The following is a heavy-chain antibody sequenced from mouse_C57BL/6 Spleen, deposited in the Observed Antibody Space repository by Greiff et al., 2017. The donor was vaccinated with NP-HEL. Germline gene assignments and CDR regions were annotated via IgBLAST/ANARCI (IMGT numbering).Heavy chain of an antibody. J-gene: IGHJ3*01. Sequence: QVQLQQPGAELVRPGSSVKLSCKASGYTFTSYWMHWVKQRPIQGLEWIGNIDPSDSETHYNQKFKDKATLTVDKSSSTAYMQLSSLTSEDSAVYYCARLGTTVAGAYWGQGTLVTVSA. CDR1: GYTFTSYW. D-gene: IGHD1-1*01. V-gene: IGHV1-52*01. CDR2: IDPSDSET. CDR3: ARLGTTVAGAY.